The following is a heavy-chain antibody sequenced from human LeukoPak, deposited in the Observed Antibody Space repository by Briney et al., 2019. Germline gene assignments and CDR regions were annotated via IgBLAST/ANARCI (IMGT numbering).Heavy chain of an antibody. CDR2: ISGNGGST. Sequence: GGSLRLSCAASGFTFTTYGMSWVRQAPGKGLEWVSGISGNGGSTYYADSVKGRFTISRDNSKNTLYLQMNSLRAEDTAVYYCAKGPLLWDWGQGTQVTVSS. CDR1: GFTFTTYG. D-gene: IGHD2/OR15-2a*01. CDR3: AKGPLLWD. J-gene: IGHJ4*02. V-gene: IGHV3-23*01.